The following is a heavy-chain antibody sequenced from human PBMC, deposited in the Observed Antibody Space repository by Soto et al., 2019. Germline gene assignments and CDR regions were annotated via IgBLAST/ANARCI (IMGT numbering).Heavy chain of an antibody. J-gene: IGHJ4*02. V-gene: IGHV4-59*01. CDR3: ARGLIDCSGGSCYSGSIDY. Sequence: SETLSLTCTVSGGSISSYYWSWIRQPPGKVLEWIGYIYYSGSTNYNPSLKSRVTISVDTSKNQFSLKLSSVTAADTAVYYCARGLIDCSGGSCYSGSIDYWGQGTLVTVSS. CDR2: IYYSGST. CDR1: GGSISSYY. D-gene: IGHD2-15*01.